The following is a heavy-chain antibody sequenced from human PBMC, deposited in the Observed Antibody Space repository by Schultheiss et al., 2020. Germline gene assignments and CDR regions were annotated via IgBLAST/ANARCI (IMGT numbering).Heavy chain of an antibody. CDR3: ARDQWELSRGFDY. CDR1: GFTFSSYA. Sequence: GGSLRLSCAASGFTFSSYAMHWVRQAPGKGLEWVAVISYDGSNKYYADSVKGRFTISRDNSKNTLYLQMNSLRAEDTAVYYCARDQWELSRGFDYWGQGTM. J-gene: IGHJ4*02. D-gene: IGHD1-26*01. CDR2: ISYDGSNK. V-gene: IGHV3-30-3*01.